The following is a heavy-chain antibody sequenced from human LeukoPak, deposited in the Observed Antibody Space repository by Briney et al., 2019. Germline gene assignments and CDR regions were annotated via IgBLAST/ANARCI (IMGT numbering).Heavy chain of an antibody. Sequence: GGSLRLSCAASGFTFSSYAMSWVRQAPGKGLEWVSAISGSGGSTYYADSVKGRFTISRDNSKSTLYLQMNSLRAEDTALYYCAKDRRITMVRGAPDYWGQGTLVTVSS. CDR1: GFTFSSYA. CDR2: ISGSGGST. J-gene: IGHJ4*02. V-gene: IGHV3-23*01. CDR3: AKDRRITMVRGAPDY. D-gene: IGHD3-10*01.